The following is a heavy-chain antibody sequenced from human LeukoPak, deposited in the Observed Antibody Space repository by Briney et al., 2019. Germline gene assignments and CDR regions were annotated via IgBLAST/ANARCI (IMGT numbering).Heavy chain of an antibody. Sequence: GGSSRLSCAASGFTLSSYLMSWVRQAPGKGLEWVADIKQDGSEKYYVDSVKGRFTISRDNAKKSLYLQMNSLRVEDTAVYYCARDGPPYYYYDMDVWGKGTTVTVS. CDR3: ARDGPPYYYYDMDV. D-gene: IGHD3/OR15-3a*01. CDR2: IKQDGSEK. J-gene: IGHJ6*03. CDR1: GFTLSSYL. V-gene: IGHV3-7*01.